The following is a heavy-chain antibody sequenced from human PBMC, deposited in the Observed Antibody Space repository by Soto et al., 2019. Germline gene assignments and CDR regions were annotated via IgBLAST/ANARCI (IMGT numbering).Heavy chain of an antibody. D-gene: IGHD2-2*01. V-gene: IGHV4-34*01. J-gene: IGHJ5*02. CDR1: GGSFSGYY. CDR3: ARYCSSTSCYPFDP. CDR2: INPSGST. Sequence: QVQLQQWGAGLLKPSETLSLTCAVYGGSFSGYYWSWIRQPPGKGLEWIGEINPSGSTNYNPSPKNRVTISVDTSKNQFSLKLSSVTAAHTAVYYCARYCSSTSCYPFDPWGQGTLVTVSS.